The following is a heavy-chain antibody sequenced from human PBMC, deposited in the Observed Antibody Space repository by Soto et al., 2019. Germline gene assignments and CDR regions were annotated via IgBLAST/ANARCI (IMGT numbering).Heavy chain of an antibody. CDR2: IYYSGST. CDR3: ARQGICSGGSCSSWFDP. D-gene: IGHD2-15*01. Sequence: PSETLSLTCTVSGGSISSYYWSWIRQPPGKGLEWIGYIYYSGSTNYNPSLKSRVTISVDTSKNQFSLKLSSVTAADTAVYYCARQGICSGGSCSSWFDPWGQGTLVTVSS. CDR1: GGSISSYY. J-gene: IGHJ5*02. V-gene: IGHV4-59*08.